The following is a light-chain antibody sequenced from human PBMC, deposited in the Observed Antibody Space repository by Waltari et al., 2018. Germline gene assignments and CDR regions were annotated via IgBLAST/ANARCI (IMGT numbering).Light chain of an antibody. V-gene: IGLV2-8*01. CDR3: NSYAGSNSVL. CDR1: SSDVGGYNC. CDR2: DVP. J-gene: IGLJ2*01. Sequence: QSALTQPPSASGSPGQSVTISCTGPSSDVGGYNCVSWYQQHPGKAPKLMIYDVPKRPSGVPVRFSGSKSGNTAYLTVSGLQAEDEADCYCNSYAGSNSVLFGAGTKLTVL.